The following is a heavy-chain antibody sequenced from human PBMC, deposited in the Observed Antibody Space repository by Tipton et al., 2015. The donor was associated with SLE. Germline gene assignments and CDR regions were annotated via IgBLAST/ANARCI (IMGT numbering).Heavy chain of an antibody. J-gene: IGHJ6*02. CDR2: IYSSGNT. CDR1: GGSMSSYY. D-gene: IGHD6-13*01. V-gene: IGHV4-4*07. Sequence: TLSLTCTVSGGSMSSYYWSWIRQPAGKGLEWIGHIYSSGNTIYNPSLKSRVTMSVDTSKNQFSLKLSPVTAADTAVYYCARDAGSSWQAYYYYYYGMDVWGQGTTVTVSS. CDR3: ARDAGSSWQAYYYYYYGMDV.